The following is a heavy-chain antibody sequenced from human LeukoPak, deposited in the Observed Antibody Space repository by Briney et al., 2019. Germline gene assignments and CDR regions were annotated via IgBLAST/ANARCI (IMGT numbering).Heavy chain of an antibody. CDR2: GDYSGGT. CDR1: GGSISSFC. Sequence: SETLSLTCTVSGGSISSFCWSWIRQPPGKGLEWIASGDYSGGTYYNPSLESRVAISADMSKNQISLKLTSVTGADTAVYYCAGERGEEYSSGWYKTNYFYNWGQGIRVTVSS. J-gene: IGHJ4*02. D-gene: IGHD6-19*01. CDR3: AGERGEEYSSGWYKTNYFYN. V-gene: IGHV4-59*12.